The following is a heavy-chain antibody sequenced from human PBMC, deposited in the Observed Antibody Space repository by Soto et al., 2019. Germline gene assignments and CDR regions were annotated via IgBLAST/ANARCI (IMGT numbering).Heavy chain of an antibody. D-gene: IGHD4-17*01. J-gene: IGHJ6*02. CDR3: ARDSHLITVTRGGYYYYAMDV. CDR2: VYYSGSI. Sequence: QVQLQESGPGLVKSSETLSLTCTVSGGSVSSGNFYWSWIRQPPGKGLEWIGYVYYSGSINYNPAPKSRFTISVDTSKNQFSLKLNSVTAADTAVYYCARDSHLITVTRGGYYYYAMDVWGQGTTVTVSS. CDR1: GGSVSSGNFY. V-gene: IGHV4-61*01.